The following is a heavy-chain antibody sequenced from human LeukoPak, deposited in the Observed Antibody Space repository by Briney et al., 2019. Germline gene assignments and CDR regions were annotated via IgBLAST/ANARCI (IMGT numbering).Heavy chain of an antibody. CDR2: LSGSGGTI. J-gene: IGHJ4*02. V-gene: IGHV3-23*01. CDR3: ARGSSSGSWTFDY. D-gene: IGHD6-13*01. CDR1: GFTLSNYA. Sequence: GGSLRLSCEASGFTLSNYAMSWVRQAPGKGLEWVSTLSGSGGTIYYADSVKGRFTISRDNAKNTLYLQMNSLRAEDTAVYYCARGSSSGSWTFDYWGQGTLVTVSS.